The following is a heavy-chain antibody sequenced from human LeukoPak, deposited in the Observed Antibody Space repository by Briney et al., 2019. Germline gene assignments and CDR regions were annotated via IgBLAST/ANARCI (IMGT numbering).Heavy chain of an antibody. CDR1: GFTFSSNA. D-gene: IGHD6-13*01. J-gene: IGHJ4*02. Sequence: GGSLRLSCAASGFTFSSNAMHWVRQAPGKGLEYVSGIGSNGGNTYYADSVKGRFTISRDNSKNTLNLQMSGLRAEDTAVYWCVKDSSCWYCFDYWGQGTLVTVSS. CDR3: VKDSSCWYCFDY. V-gene: IGHV3-64D*09. CDR2: IGSNGGNT.